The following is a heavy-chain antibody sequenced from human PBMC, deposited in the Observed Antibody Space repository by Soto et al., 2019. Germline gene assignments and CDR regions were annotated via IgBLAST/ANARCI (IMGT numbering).Heavy chain of an antibody. J-gene: IGHJ4*02. Sequence: EVQLLESGGGLVQPGGSLRLSCAASGFTFSSYAMSWVRQAPGKGLEWVSAISGSGGSTYYADSVKGRFTISRDNSKNTLYLQMNSLSAEETAVYYCAKDEPGYCSSTSCSSDYWGQGTLVTVSS. V-gene: IGHV3-23*01. D-gene: IGHD2-2*01. CDR1: GFTFSSYA. CDR2: ISGSGGST. CDR3: AKDEPGYCSSTSCSSDY.